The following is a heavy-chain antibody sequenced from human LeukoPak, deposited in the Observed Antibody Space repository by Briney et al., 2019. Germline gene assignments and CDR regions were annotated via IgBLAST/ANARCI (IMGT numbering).Heavy chain of an antibody. Sequence: PGRSLRLSCAASGFTFSDYGMHWVRQAPGKGLEWVALISYDGTNNYYADSVKGRFTISRDNSKNTLYLQMNSLRTEDTALYYCAKSPYAGYYFDYWGQGTLVTVSS. CDR2: ISYDGTNN. CDR1: GFTFSDYG. V-gene: IGHV3-30*18. J-gene: IGHJ4*02. D-gene: IGHD2-8*01. CDR3: AKSPYAGYYFDY.